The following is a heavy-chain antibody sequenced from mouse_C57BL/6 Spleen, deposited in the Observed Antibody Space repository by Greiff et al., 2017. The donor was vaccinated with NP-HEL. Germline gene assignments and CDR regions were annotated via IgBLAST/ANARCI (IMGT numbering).Heavy chain of an antibody. CDR1: GFTFSDYY. V-gene: IGHV5-16*01. CDR2: INYDGSST. CDR3: ARRLEPDWYFDV. J-gene: IGHJ1*03. Sequence: DVKLVESEGGLVQPGSSMKLSCTASGFTFSDYYMAWVRQVPEKGLEWVANINYDGSSTYYLDSLKSRFIISRDNAKNILYLQMSSLKSEDTATYYCARRLEPDWYFDVWGTGTTVTVSS. D-gene: IGHD2-13*01.